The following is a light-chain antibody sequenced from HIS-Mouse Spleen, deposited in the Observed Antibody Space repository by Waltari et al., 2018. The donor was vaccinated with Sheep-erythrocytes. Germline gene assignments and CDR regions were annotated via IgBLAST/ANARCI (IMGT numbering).Light chain of an antibody. V-gene: IGLV2-11*01. Sequence: QSALTQPRSVSGSPGQSVTISCTGTSSDVGGYNYVSWYQQYPGKAPKLMIYDVSKRPSGVPDRFSGSKSGNTASLTISGLQAEDEDDYYCCSYAGSYNHVFATGTKVTVL. CDR2: DVS. J-gene: IGLJ1*01. CDR3: CSYAGSYNHV. CDR1: SSDVGGYNY.